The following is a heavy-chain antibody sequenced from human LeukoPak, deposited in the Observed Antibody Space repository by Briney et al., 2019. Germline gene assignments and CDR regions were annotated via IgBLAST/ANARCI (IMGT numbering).Heavy chain of an antibody. CDR2: IIPILGIA. CDR3: ARDLRGLPLDY. V-gene: IGHV1-69*04. D-gene: IGHD5-18*01. CDR1: GYTFTSYD. J-gene: IGHJ4*02. Sequence: SVKVSCKASGYTFTSYDISWVRQAPGQGLEWMGRIIPILGIANYAQKFQGRVTITADKSTSTAYMELSSLRSEDTAVYYCARDLRGLPLDYWGQGTLVTVSS.